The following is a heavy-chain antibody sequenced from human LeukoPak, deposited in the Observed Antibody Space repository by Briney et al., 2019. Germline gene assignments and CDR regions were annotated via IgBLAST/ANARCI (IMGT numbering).Heavy chain of an antibody. CDR3: ARGVTTPPLNWFDP. J-gene: IGHJ5*02. V-gene: IGHV4-34*01. D-gene: IGHD1-14*01. Sequence: SETLSLTCAVYGGSFSGYYWIWIRQPPGKGLEWIGEIDHSGNTNYNPSLKSRVTISVDTSKNQFSLKLSSVTAADTAVYYCARGVTTPPLNWFDPWGPGTLVTVSS. CDR2: IDHSGNT. CDR1: GGSFSGYY.